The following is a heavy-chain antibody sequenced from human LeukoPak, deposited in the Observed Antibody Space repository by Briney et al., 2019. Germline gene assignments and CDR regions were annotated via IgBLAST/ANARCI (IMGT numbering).Heavy chain of an antibody. CDR1: GFTFSSYS. V-gene: IGHV3-21*01. CDR3: ARVAEAAAFDY. CDR2: ISSNSRYT. J-gene: IGHJ4*02. Sequence: GESLRLSCAASGFTFSSYSMNWVRQAPGKGLEWVSSISSNSRYTYYADSVKGRFTISRDNAKSSLYLQMNSLRADDTAVYYCARVAEAAAFDYWGQGTLVTVSS. D-gene: IGHD6-13*01.